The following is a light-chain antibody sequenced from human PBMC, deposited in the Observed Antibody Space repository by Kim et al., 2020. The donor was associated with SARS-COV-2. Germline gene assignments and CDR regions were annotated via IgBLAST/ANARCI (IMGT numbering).Light chain of an antibody. CDR2: DAS. J-gene: IGKJ5*01. Sequence: LSPGERATLSCSASQGVSSNLAWYQQKPGQAPRLLIYDASNRAPGIPARFSGSGSGTDFSLTISSLEFEDSAVYYCQQRSDWPITFGQGTRLGIK. V-gene: IGKV3-11*01. CDR3: QQRSDWPIT. CDR1: QGVSSN.